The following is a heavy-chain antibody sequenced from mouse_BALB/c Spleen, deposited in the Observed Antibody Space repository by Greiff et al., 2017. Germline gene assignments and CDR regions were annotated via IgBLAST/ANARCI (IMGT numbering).Heavy chain of an antibody. Sequence: EVHLVESGGGLVKPGGSLKLSCAASGFTFSDYYMYWVRQTPEKRLEWVATISDGGSYTYYPDSVKGRFTISRDNAKNNLYLQMSSLKSEDTAMYYCARADYGAWFAYWGQGTLVTVSA. V-gene: IGHV5-4*02. CDR2: ISDGGSYT. CDR3: ARADYGAWFAY. D-gene: IGHD1-1*02. CDR1: GFTFSDYY. J-gene: IGHJ3*01.